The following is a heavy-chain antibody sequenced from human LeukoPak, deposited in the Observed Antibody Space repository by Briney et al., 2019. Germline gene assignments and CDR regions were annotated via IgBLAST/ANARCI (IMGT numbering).Heavy chain of an antibody. J-gene: IGHJ4*02. CDR3: ARRGSYSSGYYAYYFDY. V-gene: IGHV3-21*01. CDR1: GFTFSSYS. CDR2: ISSSSSYI. D-gene: IGHD6-19*01. Sequence: PGGSLRLSCAASGFTFSSYSMNWVRQAPGKGLEWVSSISSSSSYIYYADSVKGRFTISRDNAKNSLYLQMNSLRAADTAVYYCARRGSYSSGYYAYYFDYWGQGTLVTVSS.